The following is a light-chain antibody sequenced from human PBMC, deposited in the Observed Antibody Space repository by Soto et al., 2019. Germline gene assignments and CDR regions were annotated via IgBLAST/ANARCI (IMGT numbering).Light chain of an antibody. Sequence: QSALTQPRSVSGSPGQSVTISCTGTSSDVGGYNYVSWYQQHPGTAPKLVIYDVSKRPSGVPDRFSGSRSGYTASLAISGLQAEDEAEYYCSSYCLSYGSIETSATVVFGGGTKVTVL. CDR1: SSDVGGYNY. J-gene: IGLJ2*01. V-gene: IGLV2-11*01. CDR2: DVS. CDR3: SSYCLSYGSIETSATVV.